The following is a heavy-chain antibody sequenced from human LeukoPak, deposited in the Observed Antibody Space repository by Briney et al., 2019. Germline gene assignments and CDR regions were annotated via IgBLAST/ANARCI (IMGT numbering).Heavy chain of an antibody. CDR1: GFTVSSNY. CDR2: IYSGGST. Sequence: PGGSLRLSCAASGFTVSSNYMSWVRQAPGKGLEWVSVIYSGGSTYYADSVKGRFTISRDNSKNTLYLQMNSLGAEDTAVYYCARYVPPRRGYGDYYNYYGMDVWGQGTTVTVSS. CDR3: ARYVPPRRGYGDYYNYYGMDV. J-gene: IGHJ6*02. D-gene: IGHD4-17*01. V-gene: IGHV3-53*01.